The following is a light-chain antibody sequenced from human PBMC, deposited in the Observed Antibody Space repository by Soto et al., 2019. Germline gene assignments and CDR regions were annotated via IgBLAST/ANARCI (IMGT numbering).Light chain of an antibody. CDR2: KAS. Sequence: DIQMTQSPSTLSGSVGDRVTITCRASQTISSWLAWYQQKPGKAPKLLIYKASTLKSGVPSRFSGRGSGTEFTLTISSLQPDDFATYYCQHYNSYSEAFGQGT. V-gene: IGKV1-5*03. CDR3: QHYNSYSEA. CDR1: QTISSW. J-gene: IGKJ1*01.